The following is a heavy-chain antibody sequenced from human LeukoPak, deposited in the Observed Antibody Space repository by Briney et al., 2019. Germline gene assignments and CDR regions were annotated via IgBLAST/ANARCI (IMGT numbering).Heavy chain of an antibody. J-gene: IGHJ6*02. D-gene: IGHD3-10*01. CDR2: INWNGGST. Sequence: GGSLRLSCAASGFTFDDYGMSWVRQAPGKGLEWVSGINWNGGSTGYADSVKGRFTISRDNAKNSLYLQMNSLRAEDTAVYYCARSGGAAIPYGWDVWGQGTTVTVSS. CDR1: GFTFDDYG. CDR3: ARSGGAAIPYGWDV. V-gene: IGHV3-20*04.